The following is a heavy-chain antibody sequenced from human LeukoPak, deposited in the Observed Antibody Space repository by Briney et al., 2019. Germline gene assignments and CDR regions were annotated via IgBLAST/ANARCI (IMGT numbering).Heavy chain of an antibody. CDR1: GGSTSSGGYY. D-gene: IGHD2-15*01. CDR3: ARGRVVAAIGGRQYYFDY. CDR2: IYYSGST. J-gene: IGHJ4*02. V-gene: IGHV4-31*03. Sequence: SETLSLTCTVSGGSTSSGGYYWSWIRQHPGKGLEWIGYIYYSGSTYYNPSLKSRVTISVDTSKNQLSLKLSSVTAADTAVYYCARGRVVAAIGGRQYYFDYWGQGTLVTVSS.